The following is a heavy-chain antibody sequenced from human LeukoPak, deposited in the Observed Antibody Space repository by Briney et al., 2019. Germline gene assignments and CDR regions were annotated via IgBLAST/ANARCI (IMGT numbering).Heavy chain of an antibody. Sequence: SETLSLTCTVSGGSISSSSYYWGWIRQPPGKGLEWIGSIYYSGSTYYNPSLKSRVTISVDTSKNQFSLKLSSVTAADTAVYYCARDPSYYDILTGGHNWFDPWGQGTLVTVSS. D-gene: IGHD3-9*01. J-gene: IGHJ5*02. V-gene: IGHV4-39*07. CDR3: ARDPSYYDILTGGHNWFDP. CDR1: GGSISSSSYY. CDR2: IYYSGST.